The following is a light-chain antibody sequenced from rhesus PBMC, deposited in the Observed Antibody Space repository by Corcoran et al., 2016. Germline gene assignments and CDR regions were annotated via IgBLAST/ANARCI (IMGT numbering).Light chain of an antibody. J-gene: IGKJ1*01. CDR2: AAS. V-gene: IGKV1-94*01. CDR1: QGINKE. CDR3: LQYYTTPWT. Sequence: DIQMTQSPSSLSAFVGDRVTVTCRASQGINKELSWYQQKTGKAPTLLIYAASTLQTGVSSRFSGTGSGTDYTLTIRSLQPEDVATYYCLQYYTTPWTFGQGTKVEIK.